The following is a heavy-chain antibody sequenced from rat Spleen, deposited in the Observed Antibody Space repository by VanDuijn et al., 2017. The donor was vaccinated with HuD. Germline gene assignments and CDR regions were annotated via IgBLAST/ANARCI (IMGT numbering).Heavy chain of an antibody. CDR2: ITNTGGST. CDR1: GFTFNNYW. J-gene: IGHJ4*01. D-gene: IGHD1-2*01. CDR3: ARPHSSLYVMDA. Sequence: EVQLVESGGGLVQPGRSLKLSCVASGFTFNNYWMTWIRQAPGKGLEWVASITNTGGSTYYPDSVKGRFTISRDNAKSTLYLQMNSLRSEDMATYYCARPHSSLYVMDAWGQGASVTVSS. V-gene: IGHV5-31*01.